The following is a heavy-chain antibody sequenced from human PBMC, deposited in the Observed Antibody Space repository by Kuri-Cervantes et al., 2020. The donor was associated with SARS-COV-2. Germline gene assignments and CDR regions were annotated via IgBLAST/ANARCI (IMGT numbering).Heavy chain of an antibody. CDR1: GFTFSSYS. J-gene: IGHJ4*02. D-gene: IGHD2-8*01. CDR3: AKDRFGVHDF. V-gene: IGHV3-30*18. Sequence: GESLKISCAASGFTFSSYSMNWVRQAPGKGLEWVAVISDDGKKKKCVASGKGRFTISRDNSQNTLYLQVKSLKSEDTAMYYCAKDRFGVHDFWGQGTLVTVSS. CDR2: ISDDGKKK.